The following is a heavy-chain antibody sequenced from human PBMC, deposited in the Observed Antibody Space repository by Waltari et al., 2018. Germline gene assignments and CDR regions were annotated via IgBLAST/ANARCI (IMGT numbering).Heavy chain of an antibody. CDR3: ARGGRIWWLPDY. Sequence: QVQLQESGPGLVKPSETLSLTCAVSGYSISSGYYWGWIRQPPGKGLEWIGSIYHSGSTYSNPSLKSRVTISVDTSKNQFSLKLSSVTAADTAVYYCARGGRIWWLPDYWGQGTLVTVSS. D-gene: IGHD5-12*01. J-gene: IGHJ4*02. CDR2: IYHSGST. V-gene: IGHV4-38-2*01. CDR1: GYSISSGYY.